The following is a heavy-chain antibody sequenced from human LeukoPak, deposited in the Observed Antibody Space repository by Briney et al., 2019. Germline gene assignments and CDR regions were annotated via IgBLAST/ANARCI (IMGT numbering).Heavy chain of an antibody. V-gene: IGHV3-30-3*01. D-gene: IGHD1-1*01. J-gene: IGHJ4*02. CDR1: GFTFSSYA. CDR3: ARERVQAFDY. CDR2: ISYDGNNK. Sequence: GGSLRLSCAASGFTFSSYAMHWVRQAPGKGLEWVAVISYDGNNKYYADSVKGRFTISRDNSKNTLYLQMNSLRAEDTAVYYCARERVQAFDYWGQGTLVTVSS.